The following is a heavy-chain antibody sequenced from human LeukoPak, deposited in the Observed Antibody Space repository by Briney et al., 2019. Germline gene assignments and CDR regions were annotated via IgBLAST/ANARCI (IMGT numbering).Heavy chain of an antibody. J-gene: IGHJ4*02. CDR3: AKDSLEAAGNWDS. CDR1: GFTFADYA. Sequence: PGGSLRLSCAASGFTFADYAMYWVRQAPGKGLEWVSLISGDGGSAYYADSVKGRFTISRDNSKNSLYLQMNSLRTEDTALYYCAKDSLEAAGNWDSWGQGTLVTVSS. D-gene: IGHD6-13*01. V-gene: IGHV3-43*02. CDR2: ISGDGGSA.